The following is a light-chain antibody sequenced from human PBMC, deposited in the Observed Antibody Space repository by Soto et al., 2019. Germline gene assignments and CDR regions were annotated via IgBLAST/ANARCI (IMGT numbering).Light chain of an antibody. CDR2: GAS. Sequence: EIVLTQSPATLSLSPGERGTLSCRASESVTNYLAWYQQKPGQAPRLLIYGASSRATGIPDRFGGSGSGTDFTLTISRLEPEDFAVYYCQQYGSSATFGQGTRLEIK. J-gene: IGKJ5*01. CDR1: ESVTNY. CDR3: QQYGSSAT. V-gene: IGKV3-20*01.